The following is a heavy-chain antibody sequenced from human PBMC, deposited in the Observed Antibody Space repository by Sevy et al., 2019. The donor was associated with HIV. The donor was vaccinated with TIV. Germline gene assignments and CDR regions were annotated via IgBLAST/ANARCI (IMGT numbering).Heavy chain of an antibody. V-gene: IGHV3-23*01. Sequence: GGSLRLSCAASGFTFSSYAMSWVRQAPGKGLEWVSAISGSGGSTYYADSVKGRFTISRDNSKNSLYLQMNSLRVEDTAVYYCAKVRWAPAPPSYAFDYWGQGTLVTVSS. D-gene: IGHD6-6*01. CDR1: GFTFSSYA. CDR3: AKVRWAPAPPSYAFDY. CDR2: ISGSGGST. J-gene: IGHJ4*02.